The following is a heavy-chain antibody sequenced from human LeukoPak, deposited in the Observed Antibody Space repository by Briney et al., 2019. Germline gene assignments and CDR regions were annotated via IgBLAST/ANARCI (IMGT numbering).Heavy chain of an antibody. V-gene: IGHV4-59*08. CDR1: GGSMSSYY. D-gene: IGHD3-10*01. CDR2: IYYSGST. Sequence: SETLSLTCTVSGGSMSSYYWSRIRQPPGKGLEWIGYIYYSGSTNYNPSLKSRVTISVDTSKNQFSLKLSSVTAADTAVYYCARGEYYYGSGSYYNLDYWGQGTLVTVSS. J-gene: IGHJ4*02. CDR3: ARGEYYYGSGSYYNLDY.